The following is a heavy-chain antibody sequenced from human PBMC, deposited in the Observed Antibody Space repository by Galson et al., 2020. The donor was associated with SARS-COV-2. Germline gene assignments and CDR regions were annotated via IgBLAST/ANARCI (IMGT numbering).Heavy chain of an antibody. J-gene: IGHJ3*01. CDR3: ARDLYGSGNYGSFDV. D-gene: IGHD3-10*01. CDR1: GDSITKSNDY. Sequence: SETLSLTCTVFGDSITKSNDYWGWIRQSPGKGLEWLASSYSSGSTYYNPLLRSRLTTSVDPSKNQVSLRLTSVTAADTAVYYCARDLYGSGNYGSFDVWGRGTVVTVS. CDR2: SYSSGST. V-gene: IGHV4-39*07.